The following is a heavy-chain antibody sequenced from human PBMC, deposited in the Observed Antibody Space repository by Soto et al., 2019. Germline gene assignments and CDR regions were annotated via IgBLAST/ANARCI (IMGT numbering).Heavy chain of an antibody. D-gene: IGHD3-10*01. J-gene: IGHJ3*02. CDR3: ARDRLLGFGEPPGGAFDI. V-gene: IGHV1-18*03. CDR2: ISAYNGNT. Sequence: QVQLVQSGAGVKKPGASVKVSCKASGYTFTSYGISWVRQAPGQGLEWMGWISAYNGNTNYAQKLQGRVTMTTDTCTSKTYMELRSLRADDMAVYYCARDRLLGFGEPPGGAFDIWGQGTMVTVSS. CDR1: GYTFTSYG.